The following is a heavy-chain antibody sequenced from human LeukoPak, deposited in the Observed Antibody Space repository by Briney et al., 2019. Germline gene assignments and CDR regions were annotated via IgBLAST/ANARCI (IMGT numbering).Heavy chain of an antibody. D-gene: IGHD5-18*01. V-gene: IGHV1-2*02. CDR3: ARSGIQLWGFFDY. J-gene: IGHJ4*02. CDR2: INPNSGGT. Sequence: ASVKVSCKASGYTFTGYYIHWVRQAPGQGLEWVGWINPNSGGTHYAQKFQDRVTMTRDMSTSTVYMELSSLRSEDTAVYYCARSGIQLWGFFDYWGQGTLVTVSS. CDR1: GYTFTGYY.